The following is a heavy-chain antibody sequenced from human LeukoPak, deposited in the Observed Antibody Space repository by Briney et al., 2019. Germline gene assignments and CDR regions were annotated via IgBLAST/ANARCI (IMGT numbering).Heavy chain of an antibody. Sequence: PGGFLRLSCAASGFTFSSYEMNWVRQAPGKGLEWVSYISSSGSTRYYADSVKGRFTISRDNAKNTLYLQMNSLRAEDTAVYYCARGGGGLRYFDWLFTRGVFDIWGQGTMVTVSS. CDR2: ISSSGSTR. CDR3: ARGGGGLRYFDWLFTRGVFDI. J-gene: IGHJ3*02. CDR1: GFTFSSYE. D-gene: IGHD3-9*01. V-gene: IGHV3-48*03.